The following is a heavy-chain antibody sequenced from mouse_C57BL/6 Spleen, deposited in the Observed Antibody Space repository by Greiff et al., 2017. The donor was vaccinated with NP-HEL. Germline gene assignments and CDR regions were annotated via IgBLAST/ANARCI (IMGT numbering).Heavy chain of an antibody. CDR1: GYTFTSYW. D-gene: IGHD1-1*01. CDR2: IDPSDSYT. V-gene: IGHV1-50*01. Sequence: QVQLKQPGAELVKPGASVKLSCKASGYTFTSYWMQWVKQRPGQGLEWIGEIDPSDSYTNYNQKFKGKATLTVDTSSSTAYMQLSSLTSEDSAVYYCARGGGSSYWGQGTLVTVSA. J-gene: IGHJ3*01. CDR3: ARGGGSSY.